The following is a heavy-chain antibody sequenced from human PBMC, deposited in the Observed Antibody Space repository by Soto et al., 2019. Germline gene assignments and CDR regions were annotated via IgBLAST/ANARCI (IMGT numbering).Heavy chain of an antibody. V-gene: IGHV4-38-2*01. D-gene: IGHD6-6*01. Sequence: PSEPLSLTCAVSGYSISSGYYWGWIRQPPGKGLEWIGSIYHSGSTYYNPSLKSRVTISADTSKNQFSLKLSSVTAADTAVYYCASGVAARLSDYWGQGTLVTSPQ. J-gene: IGHJ4*02. CDR1: GYSISSGYY. CDR2: IYHSGST. CDR3: ASGVAARLSDY.